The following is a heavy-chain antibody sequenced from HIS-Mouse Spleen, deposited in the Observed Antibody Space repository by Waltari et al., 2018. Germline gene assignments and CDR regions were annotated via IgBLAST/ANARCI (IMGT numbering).Heavy chain of an antibody. J-gene: IGHJ2*01. Sequence: QLQLQESGPGLVKPSETLSLTCTVPGGSISSSSYYWGGIRRPPGKGLEWIGSIYYSGSTYYNPSLKSRVTISVDTSKNQFSLKLSSVTAADTAVYYCAREIPYSSSWYDWYFDLWGRGTLVTVSS. D-gene: IGHD6-13*01. CDR2: IYYSGST. CDR1: GGSISSSSYY. V-gene: IGHV4-39*07. CDR3: AREIPYSSSWYDWYFDL.